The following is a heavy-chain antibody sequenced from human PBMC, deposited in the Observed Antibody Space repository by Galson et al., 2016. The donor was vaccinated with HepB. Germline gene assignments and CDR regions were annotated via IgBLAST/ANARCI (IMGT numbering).Heavy chain of an antibody. Sequence: SETLSLTCTVSGGSISHYYWSWIRQTAGKGLECIGRISTGGISNYNPSLKSRVTMSIDTSNNQVSLTLKSVTAADTAIYFCARECGSTSCFRFWGRGTLVTVSS. CDR2: ISTGGIS. D-gene: IGHD2-2*01. V-gene: IGHV4-4*07. CDR3: ARECGSTSCFRF. CDR1: GGSISHYY. J-gene: IGHJ4*02.